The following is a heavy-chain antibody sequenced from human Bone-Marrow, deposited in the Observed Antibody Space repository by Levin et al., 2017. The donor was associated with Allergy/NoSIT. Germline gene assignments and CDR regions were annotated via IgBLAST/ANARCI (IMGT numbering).Heavy chain of an antibody. Sequence: SETLSLTCSVSGGSISSSSYYWGWIRQPPGTGLEWIGSIFYSGDTFYNPSLKSRATMSVDTSNNQFSLMLNSVTAADTALYYCARRRGDPFDFWGQGLLVTVSS. D-gene: IGHD4-17*01. CDR3: ARRRGDPFDF. J-gene: IGHJ4*02. V-gene: IGHV4-39*01. CDR1: GGSISSSSYY. CDR2: IFYSGDT.